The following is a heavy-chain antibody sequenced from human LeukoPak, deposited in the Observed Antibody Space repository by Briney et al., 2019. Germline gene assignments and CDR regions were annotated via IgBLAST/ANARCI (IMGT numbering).Heavy chain of an antibody. CDR1: GYSFTSYW. CDR2: IYPGDSDT. V-gene: IGHV5-51*01. Sequence: RGESLKISCKGSGYSFTSYWIGWVRQMPGKGLEWMGIIYPGDSDTRYSPSFQGQVTISADKSISTAYLQWSSLKASDTAMYYCARHREYCGGDCYSFADYWGQGTLVTVSS. J-gene: IGHJ4*02. D-gene: IGHD2-21*02. CDR3: ARHREYCGGDCYSFADY.